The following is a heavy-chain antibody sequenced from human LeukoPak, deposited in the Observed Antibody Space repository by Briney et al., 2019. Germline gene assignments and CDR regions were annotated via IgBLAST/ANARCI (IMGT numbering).Heavy chain of an antibody. J-gene: IGHJ3*02. V-gene: IGHV1-24*01. Sequence: WASVKVSCKVSGYTLTELSMHWVRQAPGKGLEWMGGFDPEDGETIYAQKFQGRVTMTEDTSTDTAYVELSSLRSEDTAVYYCATGVCGGDCSDAFDIWGQGTMVTVSS. CDR3: ATGVCGGDCSDAFDI. CDR1: GYTLTELS. D-gene: IGHD2-21*02. CDR2: FDPEDGET.